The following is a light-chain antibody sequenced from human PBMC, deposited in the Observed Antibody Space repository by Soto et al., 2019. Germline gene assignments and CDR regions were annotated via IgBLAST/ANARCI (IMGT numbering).Light chain of an antibody. V-gene: IGKV1-5*03. J-gene: IGKJ4*01. CDR2: KAS. Sequence: EIQMTQSPSTLPASVGDRVTITCRASQSISSWLAWYQQKPGKAPKLLIYKASSLESGVPSRFSGSGSGTEFTLTISSLQPDDFATYYCQQYNPFPLTFGGATKVEIK. CDR3: QQYNPFPLT. CDR1: QSISSW.